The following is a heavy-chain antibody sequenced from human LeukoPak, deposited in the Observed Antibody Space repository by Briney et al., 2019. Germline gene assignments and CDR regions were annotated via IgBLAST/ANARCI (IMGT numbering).Heavy chain of an antibody. J-gene: IGHJ4*02. D-gene: IGHD3-22*01. V-gene: IGHV4-34*01. CDR3: ASSYYDSSGYYSPFDY. CDR1: GGSFSGCY. CDR2: INHSGST. Sequence: SETLSLTCAVYGGSFSGCYWRWIRQPPGKGLEWIGEINHSGSTNYNPSLKSRVTISVDTSKNQFSLKLSSVTAADTAVYYCASSYYDSSGYYSPFDYWGQGTLVTVSS.